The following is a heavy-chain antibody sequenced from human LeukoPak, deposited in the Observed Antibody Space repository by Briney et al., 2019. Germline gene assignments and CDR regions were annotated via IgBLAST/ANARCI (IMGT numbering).Heavy chain of an antibody. Sequence: GGSLRLSCAASGFTFSSYEMNWVRQAPGKGLEWVGRIKSKTDGGTTDYAAPVKGRFTISRDDSKNTLYLQMNSLKTEDTAVYYCTTGSWGGSGSYDYWGQGTLVTVSS. J-gene: IGHJ4*02. D-gene: IGHD3-10*01. CDR1: GFTFSSYE. V-gene: IGHV3-15*01. CDR2: IKSKTDGGTT. CDR3: TTGSWGGSGSYDY.